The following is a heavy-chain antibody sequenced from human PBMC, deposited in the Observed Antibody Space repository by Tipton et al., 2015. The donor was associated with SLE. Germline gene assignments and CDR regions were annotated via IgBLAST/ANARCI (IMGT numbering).Heavy chain of an antibody. CDR1: GGSISNYY. CDR2: THTSGST. CDR3: ATYVAIAAADIDY. Sequence: TLSLTCKVSGGSISNYYWSWIRLTSGERLEWIGYTHTSGSTNYNPSLKSRVSISVDTSKNHFSLKLSSVTAADTAVYFCATYVAIAAADIDYWGQGMLVTVSS. D-gene: IGHD6-13*01. V-gene: IGHV4-4*08. J-gene: IGHJ4*02.